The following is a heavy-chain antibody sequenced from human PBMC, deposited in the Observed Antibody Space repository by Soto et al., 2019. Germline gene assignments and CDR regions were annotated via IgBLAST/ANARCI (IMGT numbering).Heavy chain of an antibody. CDR2: INHSGST. Sequence: PSETLSLTCAVYGGSFSGYYWSWIRQPPGKGLEWIGEINHSGSTNYNPSLKSRVTISVDTSKNQFSLKLSSVTAADTAVYYCARGRGITIFGVGPYYYYYMDVWGKGTTVTVSS. V-gene: IGHV4-34*01. D-gene: IGHD3-3*01. CDR1: GGSFSGYY. CDR3: ARGRGITIFGVGPYYYYYMDV. J-gene: IGHJ6*03.